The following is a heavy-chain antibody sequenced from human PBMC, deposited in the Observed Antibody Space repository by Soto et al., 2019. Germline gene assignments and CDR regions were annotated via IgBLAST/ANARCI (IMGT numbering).Heavy chain of an antibody. Sequence: GESLKISCKGSGYSFTSYWIGWVGQMPGKGLEWMGIIYPGDSDTRYSPSFQGQVTISADKSISTAYLQWSSLQASDTAIYYCARQGRCSSTSCYTGANFYYYGMDVWGQGTTVTVYS. V-gene: IGHV5-51*01. D-gene: IGHD2-2*02. J-gene: IGHJ6*02. CDR3: ARQGRCSSTSCYTGANFYYYGMDV. CDR1: GYSFTSYW. CDR2: IYPGDSDT.